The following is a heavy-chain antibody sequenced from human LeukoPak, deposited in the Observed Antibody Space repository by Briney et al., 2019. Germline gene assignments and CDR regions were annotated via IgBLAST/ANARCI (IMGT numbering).Heavy chain of an antibody. CDR1: GYTFTGYY. D-gene: IGHD1-1*01. CDR3: ARGRQLERRVYYYCGMDV. V-gene: IGHV1-2*02. CDR2: INPNSGGT. J-gene: IGHJ6*04. Sequence: ASMKVSCKASGYTFTGYYMHWVRQAPGQGLEWMGWINPNSGGTNYAQKFQGRVTMTRDTSISTAYMELSRLRSDDTAVYYCARGRQLERRVYYYCGMDVWGKGTTVTVSS.